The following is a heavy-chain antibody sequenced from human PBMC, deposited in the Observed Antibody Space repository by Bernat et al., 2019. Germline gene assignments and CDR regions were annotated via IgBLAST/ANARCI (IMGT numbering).Heavy chain of an antibody. CDR3: ACHFPGWLFPEGDY. J-gene: IGHJ4*02. CDR1: GGTFSSYA. V-gene: IGHV1-69*01. CDR2: IIPIFGTA. D-gene: IGHD3-22*01. Sequence: QVQLVQSGAEVKKPGSSVKVSCKASGGTFSSYAISWVRQAPGQGLEWMGGIIPIFGTANYAQKFQGRVTITADESTRTAYKELSSLRSEDTAVYYCACHFPGWLFPEGDYWGQGTLVTVSS.